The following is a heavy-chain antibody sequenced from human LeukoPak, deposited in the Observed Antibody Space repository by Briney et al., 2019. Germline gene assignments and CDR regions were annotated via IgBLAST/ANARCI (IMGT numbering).Heavy chain of an antibody. CDR1: GFTFSSYS. CDR2: INSGGDT. D-gene: IGHD3-10*01. V-gene: IGHV3-66*01. J-gene: IGHJ4*02. Sequence: GGSLRLSCAVSGFTFSSYSMNWVRQAPGKGLEWVSLINSGGDTHSADSVKGRFTISRDNSKNTLYLQMNSLRVEDTAVYYCARGDGFMIRDWGQGTLVTVSS. CDR3: ARGDGFMIRD.